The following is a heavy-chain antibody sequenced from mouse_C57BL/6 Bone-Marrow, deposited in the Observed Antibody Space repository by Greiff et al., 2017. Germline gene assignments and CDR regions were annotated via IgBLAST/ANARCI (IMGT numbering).Heavy chain of an antibody. D-gene: IGHD2-4*01. Sequence: VHLVESGAELVKPGASVKMSCKASGYTFTTYPIEWMKQNHGKSLEWIGNFHPYNDDTKYNEKFKGKATLTVEKSSSTVYLELSRLTSDDSAVYYCAIYDYDEGYFDYWGQGTTLTVSS. J-gene: IGHJ2*01. CDR1: GYTFTTYP. V-gene: IGHV1-47*01. CDR2: FHPYNDDT. CDR3: AIYDYDEGYFDY.